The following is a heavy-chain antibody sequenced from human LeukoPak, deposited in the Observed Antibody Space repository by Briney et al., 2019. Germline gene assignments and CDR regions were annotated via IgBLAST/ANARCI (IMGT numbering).Heavy chain of an antibody. V-gene: IGHV4-34*01. CDR3: ARSLPYYDSSGYYYRPKVYYFDY. Sequence: PSETLSLTCAVYGGSFSGYYWSWIRQPPGKGLEWIGEINHSGSTNYNPSLKSRVTISVDTSKNQFSLKLSSVTAADTAVYYCARSLPYYDSSGYYYRPKVYYFDYWGQGTLVTVSS. J-gene: IGHJ4*02. CDR1: GGSFSGYY. D-gene: IGHD3-22*01. CDR2: INHSGST.